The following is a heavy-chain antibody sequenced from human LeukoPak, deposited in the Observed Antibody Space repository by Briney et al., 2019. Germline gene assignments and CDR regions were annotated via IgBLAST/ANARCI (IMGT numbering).Heavy chain of an antibody. D-gene: IGHD3-10*01. V-gene: IGHV1-2*02. Sequence: GASVKVSCKASGYTFTGYYMHWVRQAPGQGLEWMGWNNPNSGGTNYAQKFQGRVTMTRDTSTSTVYMELSSLRSEDTAVYYCARGPSITMVRGGQWYYYMDVWGKGTTVTISS. CDR3: ARGPSITMVRGGQWYYYMDV. CDR2: NNPNSGGT. CDR1: GYTFTGYY. J-gene: IGHJ6*03.